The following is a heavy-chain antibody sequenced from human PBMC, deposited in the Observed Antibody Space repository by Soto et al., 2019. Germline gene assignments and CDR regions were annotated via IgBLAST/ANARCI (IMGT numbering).Heavy chain of an antibody. CDR2: ISAYNGNT. V-gene: IGHV1-18*01. J-gene: IGHJ6*02. Sequence: ASVKVSCKASGYTFTSYGISWVRQAPGQGLEWMGWISAYNGNTNYAQKLQGRVTMTTDTSTSTAYMELRSLRSDDTAVYYCARDTQTIFGVVLPVLGYYGMDVWGQGTTVPVSS. CDR1: GYTFTSYG. D-gene: IGHD3-3*01. CDR3: ARDTQTIFGVVLPVLGYYGMDV.